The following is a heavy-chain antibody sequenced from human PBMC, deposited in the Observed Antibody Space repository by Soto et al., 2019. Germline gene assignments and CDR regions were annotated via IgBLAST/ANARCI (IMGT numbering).Heavy chain of an antibody. CDR1: GFTFSSFA. CDR3: AKEPLKYSGYDYFDY. Sequence: GGSLRLSCANSGFTFSSFAMTSVRQATGKGLEWVSSISGGGGSTDYADSVKGRFTISRDDSKNTLYLQMNSLRVGDTAVYYCAKEPLKYSGYDYFDYWGQGTLVTVSS. D-gene: IGHD5-12*01. V-gene: IGHV3-23*01. J-gene: IGHJ4*02. CDR2: ISGGGGST.